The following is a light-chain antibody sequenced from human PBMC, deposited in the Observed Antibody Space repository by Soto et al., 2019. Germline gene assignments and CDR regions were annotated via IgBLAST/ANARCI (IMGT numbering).Light chain of an antibody. CDR3: CSYAGTSLPV. Sequence: QSALTQPASVSGSPGQSVTISCTGTSSDVGSYNLVSWYQQHPGKAPKLIIYEVTKRPSGVSSRFSGSKSGNTASLTISGLQAEDEADYYCCSYAGTSLPVFGGGTQLTVL. CDR1: SSDVGSYNL. J-gene: IGLJ7*01. CDR2: EVT. V-gene: IGLV2-23*02.